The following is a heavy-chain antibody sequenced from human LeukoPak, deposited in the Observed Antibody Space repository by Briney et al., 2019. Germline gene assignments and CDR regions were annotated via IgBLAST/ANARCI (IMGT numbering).Heavy chain of an antibody. J-gene: IGHJ4*02. D-gene: IGHD2-15*01. CDR2: ISNNGGYT. V-gene: IGHV3-23*01. CDR3: AKQLGYCSDGSCYFPY. CDR1: GFTFSSSA. Sequence: QPGGSLRLSCAASGFTFSSSAMNWVRQAPGKGLEWVSAISNNGGYTYYADSVQGRFTISRDNSKSTLCLQMNSLRAEDTAVYYCAKQLGYCSDGSCYFPYWGQGTLDTVSS.